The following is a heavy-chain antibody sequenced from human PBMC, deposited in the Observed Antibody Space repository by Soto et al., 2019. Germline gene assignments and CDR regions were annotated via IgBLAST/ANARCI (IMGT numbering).Heavy chain of an antibody. CDR3: AREGYSDYRDYYGMDV. V-gene: IGHV4-30-4*01. Sequence: PSETLSLTCTVSGGSISSGDYYWSWIRQPPGKGLEWIGYIYYSGSTYYNPSLKSRVTISVDTSKNQFSLKLSSVTAADTAVYYCAREGYSDYRDYYGMDVWGQGTTVTVSS. D-gene: IGHD4-17*01. CDR1: GGSISSGDYY. J-gene: IGHJ6*02. CDR2: IYYSGST.